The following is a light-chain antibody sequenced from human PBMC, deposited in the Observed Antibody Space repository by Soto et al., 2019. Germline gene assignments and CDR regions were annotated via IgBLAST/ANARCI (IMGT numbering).Light chain of an antibody. Sequence: EIVLTQSPGILSLSPGERASLSCGSSQSITSSFLAWYQQKPGQAPRLLIYGISRRATGIPDRFSGSGSGTDFTLTITRLEPEDFAVYYCQQYVTSSPRTFGQGTKVDIK. J-gene: IGKJ1*01. CDR2: GIS. CDR3: QQYVTSSPRT. V-gene: IGKV3-20*01. CDR1: QSITSSF.